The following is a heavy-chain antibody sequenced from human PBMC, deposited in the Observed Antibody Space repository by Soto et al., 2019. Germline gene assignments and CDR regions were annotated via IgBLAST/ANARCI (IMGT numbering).Heavy chain of an antibody. J-gene: IGHJ4*02. CDR2: IGTSGGST. Sequence: PGGSLRLSCAASGFTFNSYAMSWVRQAPGKGLEWVSAIGTSGGSTFYADSVKGRFTISRDNSRNTLFLQMNSLRAEDTAVYYCATGGGFCSSSSCYAGFDYWGQGTLVTVSS. V-gene: IGHV3-23*01. CDR1: GFTFNSYA. CDR3: ATGGGFCSSSSCYAGFDY. D-gene: IGHD2-2*01.